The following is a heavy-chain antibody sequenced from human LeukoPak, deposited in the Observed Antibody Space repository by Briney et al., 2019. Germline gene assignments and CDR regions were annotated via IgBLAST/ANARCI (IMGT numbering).Heavy chain of an antibody. CDR2: IKQDGSEK. CDR3: ARDDLQGNYDFWSVPLGNAFDI. J-gene: IGHJ3*02. V-gene: IGHV3-7*01. D-gene: IGHD3-3*01. Sequence: PGGSLRLSCAASGFTFSSYWMHWVRQAPGKGLEWVANIKQDGSEKYYMDSVKGRFTISRDNAKNSLYLQMNSLRAEDTAVYYCARDDLQGNYDFWSVPLGNAFDIWGQGTMVTISS. CDR1: GFTFSSYW.